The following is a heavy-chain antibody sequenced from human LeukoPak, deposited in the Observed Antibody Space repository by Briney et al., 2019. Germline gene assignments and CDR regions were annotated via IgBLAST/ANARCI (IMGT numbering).Heavy chain of an antibody. CDR2: ITTSSTYI. D-gene: IGHD3-10*01. V-gene: IGHV3-21*01. Sequence: GGSLRLSCVASGFAFSSYSMNWVRQAPGKGLEWVSYITTSSTYIYYADSVKGRFTISRDNAKNSLYLQMNSLRAEDTAVYYCARSTYGKYYFDYWGQGTLVTVSS. CDR1: GFAFSSYS. J-gene: IGHJ4*02. CDR3: ARSTYGKYYFDY.